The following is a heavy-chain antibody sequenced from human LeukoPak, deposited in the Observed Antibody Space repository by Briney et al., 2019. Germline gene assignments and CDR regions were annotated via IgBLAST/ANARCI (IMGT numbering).Heavy chain of an antibody. Sequence: GGSLRLSCAASGFSVSSNYMSWVRQAPGKGLEWVSVIYSGGSTYYADSVKGRFTISRDNSKNTLYLQMNSLRDEDTAVYYCAREFDYEGVDPWGQGTLVTVSS. D-gene: IGHD4-17*01. CDR2: IYSGGST. CDR1: GFSVSSNY. V-gene: IGHV3-66*01. J-gene: IGHJ5*02. CDR3: AREFDYEGVDP.